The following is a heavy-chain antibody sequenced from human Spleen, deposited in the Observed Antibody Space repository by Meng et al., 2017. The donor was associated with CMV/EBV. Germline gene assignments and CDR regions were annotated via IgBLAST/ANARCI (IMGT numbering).Heavy chain of an antibody. Sequence: ASVKVSCKASGYTFTTYYMHWVRQAPGQGLEWMGIINPSGDNSNYAQKFQGRVTMTSDRSTSTVYMELRSLRSEDTAVYYCARDGFGPVVLLIWRQGTLVTVSA. J-gene: IGHJ4*01. V-gene: IGHV1-46*01. CDR3: ARDGFGPVVLLI. CDR1: GYTFTTYY. D-gene: IGHD4-23*01. CDR2: INPSGDNS.